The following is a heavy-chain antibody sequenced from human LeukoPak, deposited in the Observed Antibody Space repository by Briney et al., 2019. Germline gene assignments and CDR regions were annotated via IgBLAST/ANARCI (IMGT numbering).Heavy chain of an antibody. CDR2: INPSGGST. V-gene: IGHV1-46*01. J-gene: IGHJ4*02. CDR3: ARPVELGGFDY. Sequence: GASVKVSCKASGYTFTSYYMHWVRQAPGQGLEWMGIINPSGGSTSYAQKFQGRVTMTRDMSTSTVYMELSSLRSEDTAMYYCARPVELGGFDYWGQGTLVTVSS. CDR1: GYTFTSYY. D-gene: IGHD1-26*01.